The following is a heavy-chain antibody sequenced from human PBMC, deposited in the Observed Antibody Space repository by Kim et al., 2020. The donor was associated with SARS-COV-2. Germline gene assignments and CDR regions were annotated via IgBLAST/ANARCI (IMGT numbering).Heavy chain of an antibody. J-gene: IGHJ4*02. D-gene: IGHD5-12*01. CDR3: ARVSRDGYNLRSQPDY. V-gene: IGHV1-46*01. CDR2: INPSGGST. Sequence: ASVKVSCKASGYTFTSYYMHWVRQAPGQGLEWMGIINPSGGSTSYAQKFQGRVTMTRDTSTSTVYMELSSLRSEDTAVYYCARVSRDGYNLRSQPDYWGQGTLVTVSS. CDR1: GYTFTSYY.